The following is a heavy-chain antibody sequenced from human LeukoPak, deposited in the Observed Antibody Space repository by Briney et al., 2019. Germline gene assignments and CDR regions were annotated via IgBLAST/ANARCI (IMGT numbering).Heavy chain of an antibody. CDR1: GFTFSSYA. Sequence: GGSLRLSCAASGFTFSSYAMSWVRQAPGKGLDWVSALSGGGEYTYSADSVKGRFTISRDNSKNMLYLQMNSLRAEDTAVYYCATITYFDYIWGRFVSWGQGTLVTVSS. V-gene: IGHV3-23*01. CDR2: LSGGGEYT. D-gene: IGHD3-16*01. CDR3: ATITYFDYIWGRFVS. J-gene: IGHJ4*02.